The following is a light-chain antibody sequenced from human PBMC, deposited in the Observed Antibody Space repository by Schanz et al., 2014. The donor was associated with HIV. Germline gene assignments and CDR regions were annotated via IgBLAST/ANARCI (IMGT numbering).Light chain of an antibody. CDR1: SSNIGAGYD. CDR3: QSYDSGLSGVV. J-gene: IGLJ2*01. V-gene: IGLV1-40*01. Sequence: QSVLTQPPSVSGAPGQSVTISCTGSSSNIGAGYDVHWYQHLPGTAPKLIIYGNTNRPSGVPDRFSGSKSGTSASLAITGLQAEDEGDYYCQSYDSGLSGVVFGGGTKLTVL. CDR2: GNT.